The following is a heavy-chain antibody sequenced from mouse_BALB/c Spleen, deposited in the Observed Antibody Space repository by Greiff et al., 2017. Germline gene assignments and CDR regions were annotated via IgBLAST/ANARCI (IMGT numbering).Heavy chain of an antibody. Sequence: EVKLVESGAELVKPGASVKLSCTASGFNIKDTYMHWVKQRPEQGLEWIGRIDPANGNTKYDPKFQGKATITADTSSNTAYLQLSSLTSEDTAVYYCARSYGYSYAMDYWGQGTSVTVSS. V-gene: IGHV14-3*02. D-gene: IGHD1-2*01. CDR1: GFNIKDTY. J-gene: IGHJ4*01. CDR2: IDPANGNT. CDR3: ARSYGYSYAMDY.